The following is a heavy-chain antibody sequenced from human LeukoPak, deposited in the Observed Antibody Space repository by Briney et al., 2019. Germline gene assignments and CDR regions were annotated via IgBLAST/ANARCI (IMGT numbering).Heavy chain of an antibody. D-gene: IGHD3-16*02. Sequence: SETLSLTCAVYSGSFSGYYWSWIRQPPGKGLEWIGEINHSGSTNYNPSLKSRVTISVDTSKNQFSLKLSSVTAADTAVYYCARGRYRVYLDYWGQGTLVTVSS. CDR1: SGSFSGYY. V-gene: IGHV4-34*01. J-gene: IGHJ4*02. CDR2: INHSGST. CDR3: ARGRYRVYLDY.